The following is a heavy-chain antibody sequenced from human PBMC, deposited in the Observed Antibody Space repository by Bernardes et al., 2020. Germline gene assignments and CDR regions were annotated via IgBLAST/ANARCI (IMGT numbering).Heavy chain of an antibody. CDR3: ASKGRYCSGGSCYPLDY. CDR2: INHSGST. Sequence: SETLSLTCAVYGGSFSGYYWSWIRQPPGKGLEWIGEINHSGSTNYNPSLKSRVTISVDTSKNQFSLKLSSVTAADTAVYYCASKGRYCSGGSCYPLDYWGQGTLVTVPS. CDR1: GGSFSGYY. J-gene: IGHJ4*02. D-gene: IGHD2-15*01. V-gene: IGHV4-34*01.